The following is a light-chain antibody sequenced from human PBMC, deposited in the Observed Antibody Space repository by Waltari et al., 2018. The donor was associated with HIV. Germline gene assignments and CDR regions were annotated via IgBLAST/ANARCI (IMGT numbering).Light chain of an antibody. V-gene: IGLV2-14*01. J-gene: IGLJ1*01. CDR1: SSDVGAYKY. CDR3: SSYTSAETVV. CDR2: EVI. Sequence: QSALTQPASVSGSPGQSIPISCTGTSSDVGAYKYVSWYQQHPDKVPKLIIYEVIKRPSGVSNRFSGSKSGNTASLTISGLQTEDEADYYCSSYTSAETVVFGVGTRVTVL.